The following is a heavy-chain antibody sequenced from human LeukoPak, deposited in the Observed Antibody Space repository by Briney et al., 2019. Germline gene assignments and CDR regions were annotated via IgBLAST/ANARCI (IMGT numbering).Heavy chain of an antibody. D-gene: IGHD2-2*01. V-gene: IGHV4-4*07. CDR3: ARDRHCTSTSCHSDAFDV. Sequence: SETLSLTCTVSGGSISTYYFSWIRQPAGKGLEWIGHIYTSGRTDYTPSLTSRVTMSVDTSKNQFSLKLSSVTAADTAVYYCARDRHCTSTSCHSDAFDVWGQGTLVTVSS. J-gene: IGHJ3*01. CDR1: GGSISTYY. CDR2: IYTSGRT.